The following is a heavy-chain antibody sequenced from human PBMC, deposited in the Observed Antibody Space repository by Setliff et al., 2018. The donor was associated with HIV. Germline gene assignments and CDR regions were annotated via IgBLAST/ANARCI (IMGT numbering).Heavy chain of an antibody. D-gene: IGHD6-19*01. V-gene: IGHV4-34*01. CDR1: GASISGYY. CDR3: ARKILAVDY. J-gene: IGHJ4*02. CDR2: INHSGST. Sequence: PSETLSLTCIVSGASISGYYWSWIRQPPGKGLEWIGEINHSGSTNYNPSLKSRVTISVDKSKNQFSLKLSSVTAADTAVYYCARKILAVDYWGQGTLVTVSS.